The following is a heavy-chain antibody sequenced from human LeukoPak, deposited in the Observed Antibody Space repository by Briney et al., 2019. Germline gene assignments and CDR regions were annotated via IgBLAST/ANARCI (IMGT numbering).Heavy chain of an antibody. D-gene: IGHD4/OR15-4a*01. Sequence: SETLSLTCTVSGGSINSRSDYWGWIRQPPGKGLEWTGSIYYSGSTHYNPSLKSRVTMSIDTSKNQFSLRLSSVTAADTAVYYCARRPGEYGGNDFDYWGQGTLVTVSS. CDR1: GGSINSRSDY. V-gene: IGHV4-39*01. CDR3: ARRPGEYGGNDFDY. CDR2: IYYSGST. J-gene: IGHJ4*02.